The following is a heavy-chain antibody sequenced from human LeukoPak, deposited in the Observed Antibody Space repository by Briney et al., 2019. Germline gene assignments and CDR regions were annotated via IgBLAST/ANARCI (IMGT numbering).Heavy chain of an antibody. CDR1: GYTFTGYY. CDR2: INPNSGGT. V-gene: IGHV1-2*02. D-gene: IGHD3-22*01. Sequence: ASVKVSCKASGYTFTGYYMHWVRQAPGQGLEWMGWINPNSGGTNYAQKFQGRVTMTRDTSISTAYMELSRLRSDDTAVYYCARFSSYYYDSSGDFDIWGRGTMVTVSS. CDR3: ARFSSYYYDSSGDFDI. J-gene: IGHJ3*02.